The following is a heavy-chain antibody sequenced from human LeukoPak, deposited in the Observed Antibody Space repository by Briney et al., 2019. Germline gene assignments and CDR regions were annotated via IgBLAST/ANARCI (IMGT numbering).Heavy chain of an antibody. CDR1: GDSIASDYFW. J-gene: IGHJ4*02. CDR3: PWQLGVGVWALDS. V-gene: IGHV4-39*01. CDR2: VFHKGNT. Sequence: SETLSLTCTVSGDSIASDYFWWGWIRQPPGKGPEWLGIVFHKGNTHYKSSLKGRVSVSVDTSKNQFSLRLSAVSAEDTAVYYCPWQLGVGVWALDSWGQGTLVTVSS. D-gene: IGHD3-3*01.